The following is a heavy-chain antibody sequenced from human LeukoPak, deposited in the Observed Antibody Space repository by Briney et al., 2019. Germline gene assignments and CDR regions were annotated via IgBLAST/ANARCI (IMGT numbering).Heavy chain of an antibody. Sequence: GGSLRLSRAASGFTFSSYAMSWVRQAPGKGLEWVSTISGSGDSTYYADSVKGRFTISRDNSKNTLHLQMNSLRAEDTAVYSCAKGRSGVSSAAINYWGQGTLATVSS. V-gene: IGHV3-23*01. CDR1: GFTFSSYA. CDR2: ISGSGDST. D-gene: IGHD2-2*01. J-gene: IGHJ4*02. CDR3: AKGRSGVSSAAINY.